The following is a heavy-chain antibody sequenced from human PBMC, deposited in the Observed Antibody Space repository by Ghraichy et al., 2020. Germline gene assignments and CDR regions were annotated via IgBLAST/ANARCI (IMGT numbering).Heavy chain of an antibody. Sequence: SETLSLTCTVSGGSISSSSYYWGWIRQPPGKGLEWIGSIYYSGSTYYNPSLKSRVTISVDTSKNQFSLKLSSVTAADTAVYYCARGFFPQNLGGSWGAFDIWGQGTMVTVSS. D-gene: IGHD2-15*01. J-gene: IGHJ3*02. CDR3: ARGFFPQNLGGSWGAFDI. V-gene: IGHV4-39*01. CDR1: GGSISSSSYY. CDR2: IYYSGST.